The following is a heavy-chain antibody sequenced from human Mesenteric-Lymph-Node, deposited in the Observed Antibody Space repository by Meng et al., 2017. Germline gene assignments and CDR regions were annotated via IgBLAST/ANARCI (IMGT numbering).Heavy chain of an antibody. CDR3: ARDPLNYYDSSGYYPPSYYGMDV. J-gene: IGHJ6*02. V-gene: IGHV1-69*06. CDR1: GGTFSSYA. Sequence: SVKVSCKAPGGTFSSYAISWVRQAPGQGLEWMGGIIPIFGTANYAQKFQGRVTITADKSTSTAYMELSSLRSEDTAVYYCARDPLNYYDSSGYYPPSYYGMDVWGQGTTVTVSS. CDR2: IIPIFGTA. D-gene: IGHD3-22*01.